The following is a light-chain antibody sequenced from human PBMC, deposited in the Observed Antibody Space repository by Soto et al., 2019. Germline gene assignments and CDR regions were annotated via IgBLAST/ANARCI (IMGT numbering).Light chain of an antibody. CDR2: LNSDGSH. Sequence: QSVLTQSPSASASLGASVKLTCTLSSGHRTYAIAWHQQQPEKGPRYLMNLNSDGSHTKGDGIPDRFSGSSSGTERYLTISSLQSEDEADYYCQTWGTGLLVFGGGTKLTVL. V-gene: IGLV4-69*01. CDR3: QTWGTGLLV. CDR1: SGHRTYA. J-gene: IGLJ2*01.